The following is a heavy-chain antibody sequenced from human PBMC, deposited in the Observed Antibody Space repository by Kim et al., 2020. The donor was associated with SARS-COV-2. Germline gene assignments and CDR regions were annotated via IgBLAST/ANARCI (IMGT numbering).Heavy chain of an antibody. Sequence: GGSLRLSCAASGFIFSNYGMSWVRQAPGKGLEWVSAISGSGGSTYYADSVKGRFTISRDNSKNTLYLQMNSLRVDDTAVYYCAKAQEVGSVVTPPFDYWGQGTVVTVSS. J-gene: IGHJ4*02. V-gene: IGHV3-23*01. CDR2: ISGSGGST. CDR1: GFIFSNYG. CDR3: AKAQEVGSVVTPPFDY. D-gene: IGHD2-15*01.